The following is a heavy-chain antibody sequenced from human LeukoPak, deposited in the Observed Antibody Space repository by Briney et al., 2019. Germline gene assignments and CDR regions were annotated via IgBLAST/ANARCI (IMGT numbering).Heavy chain of an antibody. D-gene: IGHD6-13*01. Sequence: SETLSLTCTVSGGSISTSSYYWGWVRQPPGKGLEWIGNIFYSGSTYYSPSLKSRVTISLDTSRNQFSLKLNSVTAADTAVYYCARASRPPGYSSWYRIDYWGQGTLVTVSS. CDR3: ARASRPPGYSSWYRIDY. J-gene: IGHJ4*02. V-gene: IGHV4-39*07. CDR1: GGSISTSSYY. CDR2: IFYSGST.